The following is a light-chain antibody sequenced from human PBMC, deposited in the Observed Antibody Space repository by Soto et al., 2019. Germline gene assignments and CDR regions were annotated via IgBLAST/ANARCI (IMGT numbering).Light chain of an antibody. J-gene: IGLJ3*02. CDR1: KLGDKY. Sequence: SYELTQPPSVSVSPGQTASITCSGDKLGDKYVCWYQQKSGQSPVLVIYQDSERPSGIPERFSGSNSGNTATLTISGTQAMDEADYYCQAGDKIVVFGGGTKLTVL. CDR3: QAGDKIVV. V-gene: IGLV3-1*01. CDR2: QDS.